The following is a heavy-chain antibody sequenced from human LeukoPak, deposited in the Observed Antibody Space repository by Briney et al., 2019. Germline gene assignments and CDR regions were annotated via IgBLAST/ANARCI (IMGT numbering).Heavy chain of an antibody. CDR1: GGSISSYY. V-gene: IGHV4-4*09. D-gene: IGHD3-22*01. J-gene: IGHJ4*02. CDR2: IYTSGST. CDR3: ARVRYYDSSGHYYVYFDY. Sequence: SETLSLTCTVSGGSISSYYWSWIRQPPGKGLEWIGYIYTSGSTNYNPSLKSRVTISVDTSKNQFSLKLSSVTAADTAVYYCARVRYYDSSGHYYVYFDYWGQGTLVTVSS.